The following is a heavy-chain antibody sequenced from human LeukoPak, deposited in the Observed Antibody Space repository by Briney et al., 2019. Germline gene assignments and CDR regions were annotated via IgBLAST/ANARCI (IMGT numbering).Heavy chain of an antibody. CDR1: GFTFSSYA. CDR2: ISGSGGST. Sequence: GGSPRLSCAASGFTFSSYAMSWVRQAPGKGLEWVSAISGSGGSTYYADSVKGRFTVSRDNSKNTLYLQMNSLRAEDTAVYFCARRARDGSTWSRPYYFDYWGQGTLVTVSS. CDR3: ARRARDGSTWSRPYYFDY. V-gene: IGHV3-23*01. D-gene: IGHD6-13*01. J-gene: IGHJ4*02.